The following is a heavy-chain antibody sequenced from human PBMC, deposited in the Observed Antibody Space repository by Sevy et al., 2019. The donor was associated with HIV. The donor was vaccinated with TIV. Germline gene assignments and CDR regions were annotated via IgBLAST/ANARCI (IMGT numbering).Heavy chain of an antibody. CDR2: ITASGGST. Sequence: GGSLRLSCAASGFTFNNYAMNWVRQAPGKGLEWVSGITASGGSTYYADSVKGRFTISRDNSKITLYLQMNSLRAEDTAAYYCAKALVIPTAYGYWGQGTLVTFSS. CDR3: AKALVIPTAYGY. J-gene: IGHJ4*02. V-gene: IGHV3-23*01. D-gene: IGHD2-2*01. CDR1: GFTFNNYA.